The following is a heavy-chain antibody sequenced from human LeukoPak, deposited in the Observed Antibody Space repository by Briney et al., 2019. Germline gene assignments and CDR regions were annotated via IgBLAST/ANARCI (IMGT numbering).Heavy chain of an antibody. CDR1: GFTFSSYA. CDR3: ASSSGFVKIDY. D-gene: IGHD6-19*01. Sequence: GGSLRLSCAASGFTFSSYAMSWVRQAPGKGLEWVSVIYSGGSTYYADSVKGRFTISRDNSKNTLYLQMNSLRAEDTAVYYCASSSGFVKIDYWGQGTLVTVSS. J-gene: IGHJ4*02. V-gene: IGHV3-66*02. CDR2: IYSGGST.